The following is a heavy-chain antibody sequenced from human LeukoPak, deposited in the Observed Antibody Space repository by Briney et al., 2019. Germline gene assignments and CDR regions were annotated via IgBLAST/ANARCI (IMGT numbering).Heavy chain of an antibody. D-gene: IGHD1-26*01. Sequence: GGSLRLSCAASGFTFSSCTLSWVRQAPGKGQDWVSGISGSADNTNYADSVKGRFTISRDNSKNTLYLQMNSLRAEDTAIYYCAKASLCKLPSHFVYWGQGTLVTVSS. CDR3: AKASLCKLPSHFVY. J-gene: IGHJ4*02. V-gene: IGHV3-23*01. CDR2: ISGSADNT. CDR1: GFTFSSCT.